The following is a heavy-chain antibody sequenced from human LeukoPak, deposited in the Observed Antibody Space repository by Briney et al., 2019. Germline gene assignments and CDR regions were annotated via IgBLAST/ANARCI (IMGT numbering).Heavy chain of an antibody. CDR3: AKEMATIRAFDF. J-gene: IGHJ3*01. Sequence: GGSLRLSCAASGFTFSSYGMHWVRQAPGKGLEWVAFIRYDGSNKYYADSVKGRFTISRDNSKNTLYLQMNSLRAEDTAVYYCAKEMATIRAFDFWGQGTMVTVSS. V-gene: IGHV3-30*02. CDR1: GFTFSSYG. CDR2: IRYDGSNK. D-gene: IGHD5-24*01.